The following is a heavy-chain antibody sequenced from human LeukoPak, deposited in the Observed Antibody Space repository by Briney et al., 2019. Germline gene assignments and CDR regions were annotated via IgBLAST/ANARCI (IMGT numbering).Heavy chain of an antibody. Sequence: ASVKVSCKASGYTFTIYYMHWVRQAPGQGLEWMGIINPSGGSTSYAQKFQGRVTMTRDTSTSTVYMELSSLRSEDTAVYYCARAAESNAFDIWGQGTMVTVSS. V-gene: IGHV1-46*01. CDR1: GYTFTIYY. CDR3: ARAAESNAFDI. J-gene: IGHJ3*02. CDR2: INPSGGST.